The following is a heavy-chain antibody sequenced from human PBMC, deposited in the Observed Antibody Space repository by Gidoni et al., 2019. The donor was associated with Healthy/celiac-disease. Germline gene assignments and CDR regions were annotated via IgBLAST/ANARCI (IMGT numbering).Heavy chain of an antibody. D-gene: IGHD3-16*02. J-gene: IGHJ6*03. V-gene: IGHV4-34*01. CDR1: GGSFSGYY. Sequence: QVQLQQWGAGLLKPSETLSLTCAVYGGSFSGYYWSWIRQPPGKGLEWIGEINHSGSTNYNPSLKSRVTISVDTSKNQFSLKLSSVTAADTAVYYCARENREGYDYIWGSYRTYYYYYMDVWGKGTTVTVSS. CDR3: ARENREGYDYIWGSYRTYYYYYMDV. CDR2: INHSGST.